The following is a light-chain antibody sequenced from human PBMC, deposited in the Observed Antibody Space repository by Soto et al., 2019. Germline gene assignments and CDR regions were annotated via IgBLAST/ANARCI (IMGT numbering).Light chain of an antibody. CDR1: QSISSY. J-gene: IGKJ1*01. Sequence: DIQMTQSPSSLSASVGDRVTITCRASQSISSYLNWYQQKPGKAPKLLIYAASNLQSGVPSRFGGSGSGTDFTLTISSLQPEDFATYYCQQSYSTPPTFGHGTKV. CDR2: AAS. V-gene: IGKV1-39*01. CDR3: QQSYSTPPT.